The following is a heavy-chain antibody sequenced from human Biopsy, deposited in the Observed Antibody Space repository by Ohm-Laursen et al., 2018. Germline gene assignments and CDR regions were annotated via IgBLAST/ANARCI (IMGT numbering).Heavy chain of an antibody. CDR3: AAVDYSAYTTVDH. V-gene: IGHV4-4*07. J-gene: IGHJ4*02. D-gene: IGHD5-12*01. CDR2: IYTSGST. Sequence: SETLSLTCYVSGGDINNYYWSWIRQPAGKGLEWIGRIYTSGSTNYNPSLKSRVTMSVDTSKNQFSLKLTSLTAADTAVYFCAAVDYSAYTTVDHWGQGTLITVSS. CDR1: GGDINNYY.